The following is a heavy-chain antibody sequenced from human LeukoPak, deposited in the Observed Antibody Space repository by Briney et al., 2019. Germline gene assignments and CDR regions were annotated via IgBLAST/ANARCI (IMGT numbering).Heavy chain of an antibody. CDR2: IYYSGST. D-gene: IGHD3-3*01. J-gene: IGHJ4*02. V-gene: IGHV4-30-4*08. CDR1: GGSISSGYYY. CDR3: ARKGFPSYFDY. Sequence: SETLSLTCTDSGGSISSGYYYWSWIRQPPGKGLEWIGYIYYSGSTYYDPSLKSRVTISVDTSKNQFSLKLSSVTAADTAVYYCARKGFPSYFDYWGQGTLVTVSS.